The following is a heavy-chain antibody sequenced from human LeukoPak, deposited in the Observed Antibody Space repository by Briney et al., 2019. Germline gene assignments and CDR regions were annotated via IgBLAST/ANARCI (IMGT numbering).Heavy chain of an antibody. CDR3: ARDSSSWSKDYFDY. CDR1: GFTFSSYS. J-gene: IGHJ4*02. D-gene: IGHD6-13*01. CDR2: ISSSSSYI. V-gene: IGHV3-21*01. Sequence: GGSLRLSCAASGFTFSSYSMNWVRQAPGKGLEWVSSISSSSSYIYYADSVKGRFTISRDNAKNSLYLQMNSLRAEDTAVYYCARDSSSWSKDYFDYWGQGTLVTVSS.